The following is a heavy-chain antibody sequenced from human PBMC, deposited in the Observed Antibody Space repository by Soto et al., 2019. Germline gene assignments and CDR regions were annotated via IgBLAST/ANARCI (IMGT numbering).Heavy chain of an antibody. CDR3: ARREVASCLDF. D-gene: IGHD2-15*01. CDR2: ISSSGGTT. V-gene: IGHV3-48*03. CDR1: GFTFSTSE. Sequence: GGYLRLCCAAYGFTFSTSEMSWVRQAPGKGLEWISHISSSGGTTYYADSVKGRFTISRDNANHSLFLQMNSLRVADTAVYYCARREVASCLDFWGQGILVTVSS. J-gene: IGHJ4*02.